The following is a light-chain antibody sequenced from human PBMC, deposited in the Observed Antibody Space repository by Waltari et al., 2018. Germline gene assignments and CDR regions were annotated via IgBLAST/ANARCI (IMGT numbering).Light chain of an antibody. CDR1: SGDIGNSKF. CDR2: DVS. Sequence: QSALTQPASVSGSPGQSITLSCTGTSGDIGNSKFVSWYHPEPGRSPKLSVYDVSQRPSGVSNRFPGSKSGNTASLTISGLQAEDEADYYCSSYTTTSSWVFGGGTKLTVL. V-gene: IGLV2-14*03. J-gene: IGLJ3*02. CDR3: SSYTTTSSWV.